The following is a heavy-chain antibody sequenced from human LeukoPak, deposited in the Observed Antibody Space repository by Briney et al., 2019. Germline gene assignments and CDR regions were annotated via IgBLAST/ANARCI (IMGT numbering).Heavy chain of an antibody. V-gene: IGHV3-30-3*01. CDR1: GFTFSSYA. J-gene: IGHJ4*02. Sequence: PGRSLRLSCAASGFTFSSYAMHWVRQAPGKGLEWVAVISYDGSNKYYADSVKGRFTISRDNSKNTLYLQMNSLRAEDTAVYYCARDPGRYSSGWTPFDYWGQGTLVTVSS. CDR2: ISYDGSNK. D-gene: IGHD6-19*01. CDR3: ARDPGRYSSGWTPFDY.